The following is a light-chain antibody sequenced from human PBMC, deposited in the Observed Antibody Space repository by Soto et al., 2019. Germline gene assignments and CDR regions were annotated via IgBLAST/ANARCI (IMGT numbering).Light chain of an antibody. J-gene: IGLJ3*02. CDR3: SSYTTSSTPKWV. CDR1: NSDVGAFNY. Sequence: QSALTQPASVSGSPGHSITISCTGTNSDVGAFNYVSWYQHHPGKAPKLIIYEVSYRPSGVSNRFSGSKSGNTASLTIAGLQAEDEAHYHCSSYTTSSTPKWVFGGGTKLTVL. V-gene: IGLV2-14*01. CDR2: EVS.